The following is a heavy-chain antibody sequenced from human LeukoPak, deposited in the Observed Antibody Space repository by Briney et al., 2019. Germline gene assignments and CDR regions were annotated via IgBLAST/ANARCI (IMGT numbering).Heavy chain of an antibody. Sequence: SETLALTCTVSGDAISSYYWSWIRQPPGKGLKWIGYIYTSGGTNYIPSLKGRVTISIDTSKNQFSLKLSSVTAADSAVYYCARLTRLSTSPDRYYLDYWGQGTLVTVSS. CDR1: GDAISSYY. CDR2: IYTSGGT. D-gene: IGHD6-6*01. CDR3: ARLTRLSTSPDRYYLDY. V-gene: IGHV4-4*09. J-gene: IGHJ4*02.